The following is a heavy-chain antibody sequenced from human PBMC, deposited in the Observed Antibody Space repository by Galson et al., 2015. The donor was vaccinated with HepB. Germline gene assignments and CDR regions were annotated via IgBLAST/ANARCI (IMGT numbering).Heavy chain of an antibody. J-gene: IGHJ4*02. Sequence: SLRLSCAASGFTFSGSAMHWVRQASGKGLEWVGRIRSKANSYATAYAASVKGRFTISRDDSKNTAYLQMNSLKTEDTAVYYCTRQPLGYYYDSSHTLHFDYWGQGTLVTVSS. CDR1: GFTFSGSA. V-gene: IGHV3-73*01. CDR3: TRQPLGYYYDSSHTLHFDY. D-gene: IGHD3-22*01. CDR2: IRSKANSYAT.